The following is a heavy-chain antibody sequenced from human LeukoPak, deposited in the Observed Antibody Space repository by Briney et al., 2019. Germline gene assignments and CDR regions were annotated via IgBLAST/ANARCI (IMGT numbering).Heavy chain of an antibody. CDR2: ISYDGSNK. Sequence: QSGGSLRLSCAASGFTFSSYAMHWVRQAPGKGLEWVAVISYDGSNKYYADSVKGRFTISRDNSKNTLYLQMNSLRAEDTAVYSCARESTAHPGFDPWGKGTLVTVSP. J-gene: IGHJ5*02. V-gene: IGHV3-30*04. CDR3: ARESTAHPGFDP. CDR1: GFTFSSYA.